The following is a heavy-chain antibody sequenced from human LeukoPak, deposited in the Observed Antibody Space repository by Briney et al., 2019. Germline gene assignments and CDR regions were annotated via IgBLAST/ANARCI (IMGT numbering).Heavy chain of an antibody. CDR2: IYYSGST. J-gene: IGHJ4*02. V-gene: IGHV4-39*01. Sequence: SETLSLTCTVSGGSISSSSYYWGWIRQPPGKGLEWFGSIYYSGSTYYNPSLKSRVTISVDTSKNQFSLKLSSVTAADTAVYYCARRAPAAIDYWGQGTLVTVSS. D-gene: IGHD2-2*01. CDR3: ARRAPAAIDY. CDR1: GGSISSSSYY.